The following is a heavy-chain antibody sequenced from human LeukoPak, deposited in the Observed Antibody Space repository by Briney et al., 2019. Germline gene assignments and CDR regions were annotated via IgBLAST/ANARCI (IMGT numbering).Heavy chain of an antibody. CDR2: ISSSSSYI. CDR3: ARGEQWLYYFDY. CDR1: GFTFSVFG. V-gene: IGHV3-21*01. D-gene: IGHD6-19*01. J-gene: IGHJ4*02. Sequence: GGSLRLSCAASGFTFSVFGMHWVRQAPGKGLEWVSSISSSSSYIYYADSVKGRFTISRDNAKNSLYLQMNSLRAEDTAVYYCARGEQWLYYFDYWGQGTLVTVSS.